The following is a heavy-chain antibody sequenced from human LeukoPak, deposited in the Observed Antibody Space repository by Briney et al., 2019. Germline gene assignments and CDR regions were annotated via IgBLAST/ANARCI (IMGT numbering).Heavy chain of an antibody. V-gene: IGHV4-30-4*08. CDR3: ARVLSSGWGYYFDY. CDR2: IYYSGST. Sequence: TLSLTCTVSAGSISSGDYYWIWIRQPPGKGLEWIGYIYYSGSTYYNPSLKSRVTISVDTSKNQFSLKLSSVTAADTAVYYCARVLSSGWGYYFDYWGQGTLVTVSS. CDR1: AGSISSGDYY. J-gene: IGHJ4*02. D-gene: IGHD6-19*01.